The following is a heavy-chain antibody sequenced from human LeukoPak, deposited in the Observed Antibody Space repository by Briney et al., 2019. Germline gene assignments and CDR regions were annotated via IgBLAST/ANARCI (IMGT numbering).Heavy chain of an antibody. CDR1: GYTFTSYD. J-gene: IGHJ4*02. D-gene: IGHD6-13*01. CDR3: ARGGCSWYAENYFDY. V-gene: IGHV1-8*01. Sequence: GASVKVSCKASGYTFTSYDIHWVRQATGQGLEWMGWMNPNSGNTGYAQKFQGRVTMTRNTSISTAYMELSSLRSEDTAVYYCARGGCSWYAENYFDYWGQGTLVTVSS. CDR2: MNPNSGNT.